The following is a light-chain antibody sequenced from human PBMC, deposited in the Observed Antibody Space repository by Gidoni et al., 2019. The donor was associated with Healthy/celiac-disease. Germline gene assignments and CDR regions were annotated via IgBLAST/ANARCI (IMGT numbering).Light chain of an antibody. V-gene: IGKV3-15*01. CDR3: QQYNNWPPWT. Sequence: EIVMTQSPATLSVSPGERATLSCRASQSVSSNLACYQQKPGQAPRLLIYGASTRATGIPARVSGSGSGTEFTLTISSLQSEDFAVYYCQQYNNWPPWTFGQGTKVEIK. CDR2: GAS. J-gene: IGKJ1*01. CDR1: QSVSSN.